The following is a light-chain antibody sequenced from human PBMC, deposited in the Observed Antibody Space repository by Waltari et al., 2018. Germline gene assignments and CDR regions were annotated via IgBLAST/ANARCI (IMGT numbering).Light chain of an antibody. V-gene: IGKV3-11*01. CDR2: DVS. J-gene: IGKJ5*01. CDR3: QQRDNWPSIT. CDR1: QIVSSS. Sequence: EIVLTQSPATLSLSPGERATLSCRASQIVSSSLGWYQQKPGQAPRLLIYDVSNRATDIPARFSGSGSGTDFTLTISSLEPEDFAVYYCQQRDNWPSITFGQGTRLEIK.